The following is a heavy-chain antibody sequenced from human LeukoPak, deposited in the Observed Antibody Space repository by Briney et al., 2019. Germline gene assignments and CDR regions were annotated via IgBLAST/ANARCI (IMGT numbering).Heavy chain of an antibody. D-gene: IGHD2-21*01. Sequence: GGSLRLSCEGSGFTFSNYWMTWVRQAPGKGLEWVANIEPGGSEKHYADSVEGRFTISRDNAENSLYLQMNSLRAEDTAVYYCARDLDTYVLLIAYDTFDLWGQGTMVTVSS. V-gene: IGHV3-7*01. CDR1: GFTFSNYW. CDR2: IEPGGSEK. J-gene: IGHJ3*01. CDR3: ARDLDTYVLLIAYDTFDL.